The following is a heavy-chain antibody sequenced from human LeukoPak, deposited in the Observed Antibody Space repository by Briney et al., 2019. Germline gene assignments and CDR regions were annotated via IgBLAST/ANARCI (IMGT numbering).Heavy chain of an antibody. Sequence: SVKVSCKASGGTFSSYAISWVRQAPGQGLEWMGRIIPIFGTANYAQKLQGRVTITTDESTSTAYMELRSLRSDDTAVYYCAREGDYVWGSYRLPLDYWGQGTLVTVSS. V-gene: IGHV1-69*05. D-gene: IGHD3-16*02. CDR1: GGTFSSYA. CDR2: IIPIFGTA. CDR3: AREGDYVWGSYRLPLDY. J-gene: IGHJ4*02.